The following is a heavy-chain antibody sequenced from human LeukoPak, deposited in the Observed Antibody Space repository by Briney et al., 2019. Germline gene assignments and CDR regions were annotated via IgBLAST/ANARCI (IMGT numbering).Heavy chain of an antibody. Sequence: SETLSLTCTVSGGSISSGDYYWSWIRQPPGKGLEWIGYIHYSGSTYYNPSLKSRDTISVDTSKNQFSLKLSSVTAADTAVYYCARVPGDYYYMDVWGKGTTVTVSS. CDR1: GGSISSGDYY. D-gene: IGHD1-14*01. CDR2: IHYSGST. J-gene: IGHJ6*03. CDR3: ARVPGDYYYMDV. V-gene: IGHV4-30-4*08.